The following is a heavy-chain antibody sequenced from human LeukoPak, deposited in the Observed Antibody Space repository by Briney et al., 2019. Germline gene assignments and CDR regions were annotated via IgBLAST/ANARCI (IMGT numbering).Heavy chain of an antibody. Sequence: GGSERLFCAPSGFTFSMYWTSWVRQARGKWLECVANIKQVGSEKYYVDSVKGRFTISRDNAKTSLHLQMNRLRAEDTAVYYCARDRVVRGVMDVWGKGTTVTISS. J-gene: IGHJ6*03. CDR2: IKQVGSEK. CDR3: ARDRVVRGVMDV. D-gene: IGHD3-10*01. CDR1: GFTFSMYW. V-gene: IGHV3-7*01.